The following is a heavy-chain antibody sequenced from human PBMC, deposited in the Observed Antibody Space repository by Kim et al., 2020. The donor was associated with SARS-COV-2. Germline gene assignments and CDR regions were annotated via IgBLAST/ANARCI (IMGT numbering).Heavy chain of an antibody. CDR3: ARSSTPASWARLDP. Sequence: SETLSLTCTVSGGSISTYYWSWIRQPPGKGLEWIGYIYYSGNTNYNPSLKSRVTISVDKSKNQFSLKLSSATAADTAGYYCARSSTPASWARLDPWGQGTLVTVSS. D-gene: IGHD2-21*01. CDR1: GGSISTYY. J-gene: IGHJ5*02. CDR2: IYYSGNT. V-gene: IGHV4-59*13.